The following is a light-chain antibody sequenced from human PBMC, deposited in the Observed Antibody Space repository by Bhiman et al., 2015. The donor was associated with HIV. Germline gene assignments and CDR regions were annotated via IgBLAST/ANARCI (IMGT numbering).Light chain of an antibody. CDR3: SSYTSGSTPHV. CDR1: SSDVGGYNY. Sequence: QSALTQPASVSGSPGQSITISCTGTSSDVGGYNYVSWCQQHPGKAPKLMIYDVSNRPSGVSNRFSGSKSGNTASLTISGLQTEDEADYHCSSYTSGSTPHVFGTGTKVTVL. J-gene: IGLJ1*01. V-gene: IGLV2-14*03. CDR2: DVS.